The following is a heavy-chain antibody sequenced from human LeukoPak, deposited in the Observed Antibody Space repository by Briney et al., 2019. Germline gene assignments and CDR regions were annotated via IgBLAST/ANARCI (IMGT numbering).Heavy chain of an antibody. J-gene: IGHJ6*02. Sequence: ASVKVSCKASGYTFTSYYMHWVRQAPGQGLEWMGIINPSGGSTSYAQKFQGRVTITRNTSISTAYMELSSLRSEDTAVYYCARDLHSSGWSPPLYYGMDVWGQGTTVTVSS. CDR1: GYTFTSYY. V-gene: IGHV1-46*01. CDR3: ARDLHSSGWSPPLYYGMDV. D-gene: IGHD6-19*01. CDR2: INPSGGST.